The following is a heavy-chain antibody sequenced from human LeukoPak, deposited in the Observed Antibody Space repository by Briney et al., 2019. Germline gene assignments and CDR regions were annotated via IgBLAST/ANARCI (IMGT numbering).Heavy chain of an antibody. Sequence: GGSLRLSCAASGFTFSSYGMHWVRQAPGKGLEWVAVISFDGSNEYYEDSVKGRFTISRDDSKNTLYLQMSSLRPEDTGVYYCAKDQGYGDPVTTYYFDSWGPGTVVTVSS. CDR3: AKDQGYGDPVTTYYFDS. CDR1: GFTFSSYG. CDR2: ISFDGSNE. J-gene: IGHJ4*02. V-gene: IGHV3-30*18. D-gene: IGHD4-17*01.